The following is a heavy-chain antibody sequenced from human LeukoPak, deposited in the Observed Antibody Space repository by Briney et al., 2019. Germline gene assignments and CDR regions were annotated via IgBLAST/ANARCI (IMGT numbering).Heavy chain of an antibody. Sequence: ASVKVSCKASGYTFTTHDINWVRQAPGQGLEWMGWISAYNGNTNYAQKLQGRVTMTTDTSTSTAYMELRSLRSDDTAVYYCARDGSSWPETHDPFDYWGQGTLVTVSS. V-gene: IGHV1-18*01. D-gene: IGHD6-13*01. CDR1: GYTFTTHD. J-gene: IGHJ4*02. CDR2: ISAYNGNT. CDR3: ARDGSSWPETHDPFDY.